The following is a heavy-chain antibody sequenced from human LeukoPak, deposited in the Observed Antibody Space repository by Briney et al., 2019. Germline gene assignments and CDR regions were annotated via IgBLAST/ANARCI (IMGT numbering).Heavy chain of an antibody. CDR1: GYTFTSYD. D-gene: IGHD3-3*01. CDR2: MNPNSGNT. J-gene: IGHJ6*03. CDR3: ARAPYDFWSGRSFYYYYMDV. Sequence: ASVKVSCKASGYTFTSYDINWVRQATGQGLEWMGWMNPNSGNTGYAQKFQGRVTMTRNTSISTAYMELSSLRSEGTAVYYCARAPYDFWSGRSFYYYYMDVWGKGTTVTVSS. V-gene: IGHV1-8*01.